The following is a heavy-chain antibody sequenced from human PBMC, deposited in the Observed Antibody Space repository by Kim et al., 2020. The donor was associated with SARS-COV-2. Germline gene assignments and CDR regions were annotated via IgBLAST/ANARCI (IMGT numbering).Heavy chain of an antibody. J-gene: IGHJ4*02. CDR2: ISYDGSNK. Sequence: GGSLRLSCAASGFTFSSYGMHWVRQAPGKGLEWVAVISYDGSNKYYADSVKGRFTISRDNSKNTLYLQMNSLRAEDTAVYYCAKDRDGYNSGGSFDYWGQGTLVTVSS. CDR1: GFTFSSYG. V-gene: IGHV3-30*18. CDR3: AKDRDGYNSGGSFDY. D-gene: IGHD5-12*01.